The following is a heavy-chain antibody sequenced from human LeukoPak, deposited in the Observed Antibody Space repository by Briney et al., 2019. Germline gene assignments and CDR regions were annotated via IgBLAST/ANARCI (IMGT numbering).Heavy chain of an antibody. J-gene: IGHJ4*02. D-gene: IGHD4-17*01. V-gene: IGHV4-59*01. CDR3: ARGQWDDYGDFASP. CDR1: GVSISSYY. CDR2: IYYSVST. Sequence: PPQTLSLTCTVSGVSISSYYWSWIRQPPGKGLEWIGHIYYSVSTNYNPSLKSRVTISADTSKNQYSLKLSSVTAADTAVYYCARGQWDDYGDFASPWGQGTLVTVSS.